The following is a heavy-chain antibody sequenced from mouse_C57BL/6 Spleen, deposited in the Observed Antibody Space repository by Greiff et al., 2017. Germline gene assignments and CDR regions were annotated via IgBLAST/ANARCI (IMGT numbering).Heavy chain of an antibody. D-gene: IGHD2-5*01. CDR3: ARKGPYYSNYDYFDY. Sequence: QVTLKVCGPGILQPSQTLSLTCSFSGFSLRTFGMGVGWIRQPSGKGLEWLAHIWWDDDKYYNPALKSRLTISKDTSKNQVFLKIANVYTADTATYYCARKGPYYSNYDYFDYWGQGTTLTVSS. CDR1: GFSLRTFGMG. CDR2: IWWDDDK. J-gene: IGHJ2*01. V-gene: IGHV8-8*01.